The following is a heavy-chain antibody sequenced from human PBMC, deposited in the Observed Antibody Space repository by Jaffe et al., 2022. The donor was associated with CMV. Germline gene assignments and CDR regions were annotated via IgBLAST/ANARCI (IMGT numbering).Heavy chain of an antibody. D-gene: IGHD2-15*01. V-gene: IGHV3-21*01. CDR2: ISSSSSYI. J-gene: IGHJ4*02. CDR3: ARGEGRGMYGGYVNY. Sequence: EVQLVESGGGLVKPGGSLRLSCAASGFTFSSYSMNWVRQAPGKGLEWVSSISSSSSYIYYADSVKGRFTISRDNAKNSLYLQMNSLRAEDTAVYYCARGEGRGMYGGYVNYWGQGTLVTVSS. CDR1: GFTFSSYS.